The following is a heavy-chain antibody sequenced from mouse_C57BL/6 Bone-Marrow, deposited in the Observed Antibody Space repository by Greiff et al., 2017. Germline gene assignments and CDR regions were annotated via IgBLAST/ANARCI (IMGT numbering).Heavy chain of an antibody. CDR1: GYTFTDYY. D-gene: IGHD1-1*01. V-gene: IGHV1-26*01. CDR2: INPNNGGT. Sequence: VQLQQSGPELVKPGASVKISCKASGYTFTDYYMNWVKQSHGKSLEWIGDINPNNGGTSYNQKFKGKATLTVDKSSSTAYMELRSLTSEDSAVYYCEINYYGTYWGQGTTLTVSS. CDR3: EINYYGTY. J-gene: IGHJ2*01.